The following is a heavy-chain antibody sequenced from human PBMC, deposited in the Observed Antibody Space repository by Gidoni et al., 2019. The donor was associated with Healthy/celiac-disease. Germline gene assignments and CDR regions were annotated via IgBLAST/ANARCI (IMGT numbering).Heavy chain of an antibody. CDR2: ISYDGSNK. D-gene: IGHD1-26*01. CDR3: AKGWELLWSAFDI. CDR1: GFTFSSYG. Sequence: QVQLVESAGGVVQPGRSLRLSCAASGFTFSSYGMHWVRQAPGKGLEGVAVISYDGSNKYYADSVKGRFTISRDNSKNTLYLQMNSLRAEDTAVYYCAKGWELLWSAFDIWGQGTMVTVSS. V-gene: IGHV3-30*18. J-gene: IGHJ3*02.